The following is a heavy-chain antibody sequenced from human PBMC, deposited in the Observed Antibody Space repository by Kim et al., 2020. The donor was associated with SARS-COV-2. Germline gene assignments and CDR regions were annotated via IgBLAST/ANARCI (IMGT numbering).Heavy chain of an antibody. Sequence: GGSLRLSCAASGFTFSDSAMHWVRQASGKGLEWIGRIRNRANGYATEYAASVKGRFTISRDDSKNTAYLQMNSLKSEDTAVYYCTTLSRIIDAGTGGGDCWGQGTLVIVSS. CDR3: TTLSRIIDAGTGGGDC. CDR2: IRNRANGYAT. J-gene: IGHJ4*02. V-gene: IGHV3-73*01. CDR1: GFTFSDSA. D-gene: IGHD1-1*01.